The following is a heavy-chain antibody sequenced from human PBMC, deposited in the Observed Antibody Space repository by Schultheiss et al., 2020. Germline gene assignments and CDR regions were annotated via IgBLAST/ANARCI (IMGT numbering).Heavy chain of an antibody. J-gene: IGHJ5*02. CDR2: INPNSGGT. D-gene: IGHD2-15*01. Sequence: ASVKVSCKASGYTFTGYYMHWVRQAPGQGLEWMGWINPNSGGTNYAQKFQGRVTMTRDTSISTAYMELSRLRSDDTAVYYCARDLSGDIVVVVAATLTSGPFDPWGQGTLVTVSS. CDR1: GYTFTGYY. V-gene: IGHV1-2*02. CDR3: ARDLSGDIVVVVAATLTSGPFDP.